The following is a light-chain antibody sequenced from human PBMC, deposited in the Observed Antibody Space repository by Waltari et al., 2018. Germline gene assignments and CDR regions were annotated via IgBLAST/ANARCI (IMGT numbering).Light chain of an antibody. J-gene: IGLJ1*01. Sequence: QSVLRQPPSVSGAPGQRVTISYIGTDSNLGVGYDVHWYQQFPGSAPKLLIFGNSNRPSGVPDRFSGSKSGNSASLAITGLQAEDEAEYYCQSYDSSLSGDVFGPGTKVTVL. CDR3: QSYDSSLSGDV. CDR1: DSNLGVGYD. CDR2: GNS. V-gene: IGLV1-40*01.